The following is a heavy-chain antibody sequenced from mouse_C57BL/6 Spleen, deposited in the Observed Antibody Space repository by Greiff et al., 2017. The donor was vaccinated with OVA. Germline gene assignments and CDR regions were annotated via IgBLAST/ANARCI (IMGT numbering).Heavy chain of an antibody. CDR3: ARRGILYYFDY. J-gene: IGHJ2*01. CDR2: INPNNGGT. D-gene: IGHD6-1*01. Sequence: VVKPGASVKIPCKASGYTFTDYNMDWVKQSHGKSLEWIGDINPNNGGTIYNQKFKGKATLTVDKSSSTAYMELRSLTSEDTAVYYCARRGILYYFDYWGQGTTLTVSS. CDR1: GYTFTDYN. V-gene: IGHV1-18*01.